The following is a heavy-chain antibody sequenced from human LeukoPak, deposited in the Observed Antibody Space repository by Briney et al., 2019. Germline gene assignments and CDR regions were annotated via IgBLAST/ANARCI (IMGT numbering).Heavy chain of an antibody. V-gene: IGHV3-23*01. CDR3: APLWFGELLPDY. Sequence: AGGSLRLSCAASGFTFSSYAMSWVRQAPGKGLEWVSAISGSGGSTYYADSVKGRFTISRDNSKNTLYLQMNSLRAEDTAVYYCAPLWFGELLPDYWGQGTLVTVSS. J-gene: IGHJ4*02. CDR1: GFTFSSYA. D-gene: IGHD3-10*01. CDR2: ISGSGGST.